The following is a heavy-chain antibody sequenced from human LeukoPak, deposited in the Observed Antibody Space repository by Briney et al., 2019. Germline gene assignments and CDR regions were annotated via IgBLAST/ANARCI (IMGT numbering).Heavy chain of an antibody. CDR2: ISGSGGST. CDR1: GFTFSSYA. D-gene: IGHD3-3*01. CDR3: AKVPVFSLTISEVVTDDAFDI. V-gene: IGHV3-23*01. Sequence: GGSLRLSCAASGFTFSSYAMSWVRQAPGKGLEWVSAISGSGGSTYYEDSVKGRFTISRDNSKNTLYLKMNSLRAEDTAVYYCAKVPVFSLTISEVVTDDAFDIWGQGTIVTVSS. J-gene: IGHJ3*02.